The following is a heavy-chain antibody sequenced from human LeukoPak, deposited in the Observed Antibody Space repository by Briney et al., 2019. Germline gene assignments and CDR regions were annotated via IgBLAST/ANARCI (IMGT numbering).Heavy chain of an antibody. CDR3: AKDGTRGYSYGSSFDY. CDR1: GFTFDDYA. V-gene: IGHV3-9*01. CDR2: ISWNSGSI. J-gene: IGHJ4*02. D-gene: IGHD5-18*01. Sequence: GGSLRLSCAASGFTFDDYAMHWVQQAPGKGLEWVSGISWNSGSIGYADSVKGRFTISRDNAKNSLYLQMNGLRAEDTALYYCAKDGTRGYSYGSSFDYWAREPWSPSPQ.